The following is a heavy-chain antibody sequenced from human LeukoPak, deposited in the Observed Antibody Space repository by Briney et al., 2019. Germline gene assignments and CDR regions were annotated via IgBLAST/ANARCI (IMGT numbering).Heavy chain of an antibody. D-gene: IGHD3-22*01. CDR2: ISSSSSYI. CDR1: GFTFSSYS. Sequence: PGGSLRLSCAASGFTFSSYSMNWVRQAPGKGLEWVSSISSSSSYIYYADSVEGRFTISRDNAKNSLYLQMNSLRAEDTAVYYCARRYYYDSSGYSFDYWGQGTLVTVSS. V-gene: IGHV3-21*01. CDR3: ARRYYYDSSGYSFDY. J-gene: IGHJ4*02.